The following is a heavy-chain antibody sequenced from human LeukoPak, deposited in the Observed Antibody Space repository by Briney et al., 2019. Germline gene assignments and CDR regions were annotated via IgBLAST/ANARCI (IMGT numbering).Heavy chain of an antibody. CDR2: IIPIFGTA. CDR1: GGTFSSYA. D-gene: IGHD1-26*01. CDR3: ATRIVGATLSPEYFQH. Sequence: ASVKVSCKASGGTFSSYAISWVRQAPGQGLEWMGGIIPIFGTANYAQKFQGRVTITADESTSTAYMELSSLRSEDTAVYYCATRIVGATLSPEYFQHWGQGTLVTVSS. V-gene: IGHV1-69*13. J-gene: IGHJ1*01.